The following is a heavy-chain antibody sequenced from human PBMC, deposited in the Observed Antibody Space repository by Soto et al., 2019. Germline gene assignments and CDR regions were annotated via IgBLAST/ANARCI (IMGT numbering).Heavy chain of an antibody. CDR1: GFTFSSCA. CDR2: ISYDGSSK. D-gene: IGHD3-3*01. Sequence: HPGGSLRLSCAASGFTFSSCAMHWVRQAPGKGLEWVALISYDGSSKYYADSVKGRFTISRDNSKNTLYLQVNSLRAEDTAVYYCARDKRDLRFLEWSNYFDYRGPATLVTVSS. CDR3: ARDKRDLRFLEWSNYFDY. J-gene: IGHJ4*02. V-gene: IGHV3-30-3*01.